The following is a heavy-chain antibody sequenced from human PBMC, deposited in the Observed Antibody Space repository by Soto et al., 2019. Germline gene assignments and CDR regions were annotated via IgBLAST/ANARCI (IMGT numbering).Heavy chain of an antibody. J-gene: IGHJ1*01. D-gene: IGHD3-3*01. CDR1: GYSFTDFW. V-gene: IGHV5-10-1*01. CDR3: ARPSSITIFGVVIGDFQH. Sequence: GESLKISCKGSGYSFTDFWINWVRQMPGKGLEWMGRIDPSDSYINYSPSFQGHVTISADKSLSTAYLQWSNLKASDTAIYYCARPSSITIFGVVIGDFQHWGQGTLVTVSS. CDR2: IDPSDSYI.